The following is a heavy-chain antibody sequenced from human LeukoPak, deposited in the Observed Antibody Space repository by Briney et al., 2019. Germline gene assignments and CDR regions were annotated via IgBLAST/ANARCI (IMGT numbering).Heavy chain of an antibody. CDR3: ARFGRIFDDFWSGYPYGMDV. V-gene: IGHV4-59*08. D-gene: IGHD3-3*01. Sequence: SETLSLTCTVSGGSISSYYWSWIRQPPGKGLEWIGYIYYSGSTNYNPSLKSRVTIPVDTSKNQFSLKLSSVTAADTAVYYCARFGRIFDDFWSGYPYGMDVWGQGTTVTVSS. J-gene: IGHJ6*02. CDR1: GGSISSYY. CDR2: IYYSGST.